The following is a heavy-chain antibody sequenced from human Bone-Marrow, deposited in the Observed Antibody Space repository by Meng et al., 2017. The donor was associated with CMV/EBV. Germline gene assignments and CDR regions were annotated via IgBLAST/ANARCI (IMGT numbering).Heavy chain of an antibody. CDR2: ISSSGSTI. CDR1: GFTFSDYY. D-gene: IGHD2-2*01. V-gene: IGHV3-11*04. J-gene: IGHJ6*02. Sequence: GGSLRLSCAASGFTFSDYYMSWIRQAPGKGLEWVSYISSSGSTIYYADSVKGRFTIPRDNAKNSLYLQMNSLRAENTAVYYCARDRVYQPYYYYGMDVWGQGTTVTVSS. CDR3: ARDRVYQPYYYYGMDV.